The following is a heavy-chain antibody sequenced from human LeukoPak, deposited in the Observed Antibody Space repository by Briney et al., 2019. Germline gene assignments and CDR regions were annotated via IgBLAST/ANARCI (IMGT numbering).Heavy chain of an antibody. J-gene: IGHJ5*02. CDR3: ARGDPDDWFDP. Sequence: SETLSLTCAVSGGSISSGGYSWSWIRQPPGKGLEWIGYIYHSGSTYYNPSLKSRVTISVDRSKNQFPLKLSSVTAADTAVYYCARGDPDDWFDPWGQGTLVTVSS. CDR1: GGSISSGGYS. V-gene: IGHV4-30-2*01. CDR2: IYHSGST.